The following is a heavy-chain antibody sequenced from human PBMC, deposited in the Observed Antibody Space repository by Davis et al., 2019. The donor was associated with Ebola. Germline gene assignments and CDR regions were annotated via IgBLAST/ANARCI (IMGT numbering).Heavy chain of an antibody. Sequence: GESLKISCAASRFTFSGSAMHWVRQASGKGLEWVGRIRSKANSYATAYAASVKGRFTISRDDSKNTAYLQMNSLKTEDTAVYYCSTSSPDYWGQGTLVTVSS. CDR1: RFTFSGSA. J-gene: IGHJ4*02. CDR2: IRSKANSYAT. V-gene: IGHV3-73*01. D-gene: IGHD2-2*01. CDR3: STSSPDY.